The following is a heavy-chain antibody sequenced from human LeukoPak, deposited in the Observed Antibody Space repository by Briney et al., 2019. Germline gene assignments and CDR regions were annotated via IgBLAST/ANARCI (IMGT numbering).Heavy chain of an antibody. CDR2: ISPSGTDI. J-gene: IGHJ4*02. Sequence: GGSLRLSCVASGFTFSTYAMSWVRQAPGKGLESLSYISPSGTDISYADSVKGRFTISRDNAKNSLYLQMNSLRVEDTAVYYCTRDPRNLDYWGQGTLVTVSS. CDR1: GFTFSTYA. V-gene: IGHV3-11*01. D-gene: IGHD1-14*01. CDR3: TRDPRNLDY.